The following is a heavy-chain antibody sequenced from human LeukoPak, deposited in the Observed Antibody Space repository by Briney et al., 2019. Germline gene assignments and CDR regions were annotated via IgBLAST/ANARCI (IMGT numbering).Heavy chain of an antibody. J-gene: IGHJ4*02. V-gene: IGHV3-33*01. CDR2: IWYDGSNK. CDR1: GFTFSSYG. Sequence: GGSLRLSCAASGFTFSSYGMHWVRQAPGKGLEWVAVIWYDGSNKYYADSVKGRFTISRDNSKNTLYLQMNSLRAEDTAVYYCARDIYSGYLDYWGQGTLVTVSS. CDR3: ARDIYSGYLDY. D-gene: IGHD1-26*01.